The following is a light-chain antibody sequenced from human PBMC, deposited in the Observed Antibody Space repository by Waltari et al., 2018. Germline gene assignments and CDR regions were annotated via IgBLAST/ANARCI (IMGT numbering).Light chain of an antibody. CDR3: NSRDSSGNHLV. CDR2: GKN. V-gene: IGLV3-19*01. CDR1: SLRSYY. Sequence: SSELTQDPAVSVALGQTVRLTCQGDSLRSYYASWYQKKPGQAPVLVIYGKNNRPSGIPDRFSGSSSGNTASLTITGAQAEDEADYYCNSRDSSGNHLVFGGGTKLTVL. J-gene: IGLJ2*01.